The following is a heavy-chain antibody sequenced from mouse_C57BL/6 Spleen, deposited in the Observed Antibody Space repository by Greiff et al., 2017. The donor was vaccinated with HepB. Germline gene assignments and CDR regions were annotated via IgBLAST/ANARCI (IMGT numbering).Heavy chain of an antibody. D-gene: IGHD2-3*01. V-gene: IGHV5-17*01. J-gene: IGHJ2*01. CDR3: ARGLLNFDY. CDR1: GFTFSDYG. CDR2: ISSGSSTI. Sequence: EVQRVESGGGLVKPGGSLKLSCAASGFTFSDYGMHWVRQAPEKGLEWVAYISSGSSTIYYADTVKGRFTISRDNAKNTLFLQMTSLRSEDTAMYYCARGLLNFDYWGQGTTLTVSS.